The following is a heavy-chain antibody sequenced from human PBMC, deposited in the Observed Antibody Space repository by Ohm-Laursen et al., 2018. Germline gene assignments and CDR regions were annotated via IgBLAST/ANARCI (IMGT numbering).Heavy chain of an antibody. Sequence: SLRVSCTASGFTFDDYALHWVRQAPGKGLEWVEGISWNRGSIGYADSVKGRFTISRDNAKNSLYLQMNSLTAEDTALYYCAKVEGYAGAHWGQGTLVTVSS. J-gene: IGHJ4*02. CDR2: ISWNRGSI. V-gene: IGHV3-9*01. D-gene: IGHD3-16*01. CDR3: AKVEGYAGAH. CDR1: GFTFDDYA.